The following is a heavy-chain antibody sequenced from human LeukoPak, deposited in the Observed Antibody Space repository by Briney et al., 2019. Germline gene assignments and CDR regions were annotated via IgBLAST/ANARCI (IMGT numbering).Heavy chain of an antibody. Sequence: SETLSLTCAVYGGSFSGYYWSWIRQPPGKGLEWIGEINHSGSTNYNPSLKSRVTISVDTSKNQFSLKLSSVTAADTAVYYCASAVRIAAAATEYFQHWGQGTLVTVSS. CDR1: GGSFSGYY. CDR2: INHSGST. J-gene: IGHJ1*01. D-gene: IGHD6-13*01. CDR3: ASAVRIAAAATEYFQH. V-gene: IGHV4-34*01.